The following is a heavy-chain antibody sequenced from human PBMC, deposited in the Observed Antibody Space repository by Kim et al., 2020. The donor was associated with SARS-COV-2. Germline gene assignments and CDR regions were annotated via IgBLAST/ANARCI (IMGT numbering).Heavy chain of an antibody. CDR2: ILPMVDIP. J-gene: IGHJ4*03. CDR1: GGTFSNYA. D-gene: IGHD2-21*01. Sequence: SVKVSCKASGGTFSNYAVNWVRQAPGQGLEWMGRILPMVDIPNYARNFQGRLTTTADKSTSTAYMELTGLTSADTAVYYCARGGQVVIDGRVSLTPYDHRGPGALVTVSS. CDR3: ARGGQVVIDGRVSLTPYDH. V-gene: IGHV1-69*04.